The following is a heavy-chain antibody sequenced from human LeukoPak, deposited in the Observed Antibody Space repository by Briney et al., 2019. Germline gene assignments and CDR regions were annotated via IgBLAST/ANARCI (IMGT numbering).Heavy chain of an antibody. CDR3: ARDPHSSSSSRGDDDY. J-gene: IGHJ4*02. CDR2: INPSGGST. CDR1: GYTFTSYY. D-gene: IGHD6-6*01. V-gene: IGHV1-46*01. Sequence: ASVKVSYKASGYTFTSYYMHWVRQAPGQGLEWMGIINPSGGSTSYAQKFQGRVTMTRDTSTSTVYMELSSLRSEDTAVYYCARDPHSSSSSRGDDDYWGQGTLVTVSS.